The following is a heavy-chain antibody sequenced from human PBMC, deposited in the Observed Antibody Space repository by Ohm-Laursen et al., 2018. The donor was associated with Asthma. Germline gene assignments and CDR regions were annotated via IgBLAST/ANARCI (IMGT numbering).Heavy chain of an antibody. CDR2: ISYDGSSQ. J-gene: IGHJ3*02. CDR3: AKPEPDAFDI. V-gene: IGHV3-30-3*02. CDR1: GFTFSSFS. D-gene: IGHD1-14*01. Sequence: SLRLSCTASGFTFSSFSMRWVRQAPGKGLEWVAVISYDGSSQHYADSVKGRFTISRDNSKNTLYLQMNSLRAEDTAVYYCAKPEPDAFDIWGQGTMVTVSS.